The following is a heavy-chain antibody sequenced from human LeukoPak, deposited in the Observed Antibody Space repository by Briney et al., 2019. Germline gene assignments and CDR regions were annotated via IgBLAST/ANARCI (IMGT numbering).Heavy chain of an antibody. Sequence: SETLSLTCAVYGGSFSGYYWSWIRQPPGKGLEWIGEINHSGSTNYNPSLKSRVTISVDTPKNQFSLKLSSVTAADTAVYYCARGKWLLLTWFDPWGQGTLVTVSS. CDR1: GGSFSGYY. V-gene: IGHV4-34*01. CDR2: INHSGST. CDR3: ARGKWLLLTWFDP. J-gene: IGHJ5*02. D-gene: IGHD2-15*01.